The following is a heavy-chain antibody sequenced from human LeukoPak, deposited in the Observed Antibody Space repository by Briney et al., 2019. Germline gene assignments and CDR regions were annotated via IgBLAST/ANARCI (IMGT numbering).Heavy chain of an antibody. CDR3: AKGKRYPDY. CDR2: LNLDGSDK. D-gene: IGHD1-1*01. V-gene: IGHV3-7*03. J-gene: IGHJ4*02. Sequence: GGSLRLSCAASGFTFSSFAMSWVRQAPGKGLGWVASLNLDGSDKYYVDSVKGRFTISRDNAKNSLYLQMDSLRVEDTAVYYCAKGKRYPDYWGQGTLVTVSS. CDR1: GFTFSSFA.